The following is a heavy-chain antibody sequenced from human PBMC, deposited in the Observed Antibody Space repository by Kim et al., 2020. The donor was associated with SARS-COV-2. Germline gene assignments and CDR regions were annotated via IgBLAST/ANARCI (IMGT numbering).Heavy chain of an antibody. D-gene: IGHD3-10*01. Sequence: GGSLRLSCAASGFTFTTYWMHWVRQAPGKGLLWLSRINADGTSTSYAKSVQGRFTTSRDNAKNTLYLQMNSLRAEDTAVYYCVTDRGKVDHGWYFESWGRGTLVTVSS. CDR2: INADGTST. J-gene: IGHJ2*01. CDR3: VTDRGKVDHGWYFES. V-gene: IGHV3-74*01. CDR1: GFTFTTYW.